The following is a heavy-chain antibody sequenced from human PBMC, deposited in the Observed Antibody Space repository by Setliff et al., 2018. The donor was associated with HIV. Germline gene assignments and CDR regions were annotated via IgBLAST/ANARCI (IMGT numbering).Heavy chain of an antibody. V-gene: IGHV4-59*01. J-gene: IGHJ3*02. CDR3: ARESRGYSYGLGSFDAFDI. D-gene: IGHD5-18*01. CDR1: GGSISSYY. CDR2: IFHTGSS. Sequence: SETLSLTCTVSGGSISSYYWSWIRQPPGKGLEWMGDIFHTGSSTYNPSLKSRVSLSVDTSKNQFSLRLSAVTAADTAVYYCARESRGYSYGLGSFDAFDIWGQGTMVTVSS.